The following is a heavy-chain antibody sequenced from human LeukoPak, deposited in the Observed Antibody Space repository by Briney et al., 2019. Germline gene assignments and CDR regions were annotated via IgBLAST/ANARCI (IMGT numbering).Heavy chain of an antibody. CDR3: ARGDYVWGSSHNFDY. D-gene: IGHD3-16*01. J-gene: IGHJ4*02. CDR1: GGSFSGYY. CDR2: INHSGST. V-gene: IGHV4-34*01. Sequence: SETLSLTCAVSGGSFSGYYWSWIRQPPGKGLEWIGEINHSGSTNYNPSLKSRVTISVDTSKNQFSLKLSSVTAADTAVYYCARGDYVWGSSHNFDYWGQGTLVTVSS.